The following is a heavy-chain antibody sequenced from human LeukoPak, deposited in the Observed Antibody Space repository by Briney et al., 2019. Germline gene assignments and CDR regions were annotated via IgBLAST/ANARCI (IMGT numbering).Heavy chain of an antibody. CDR2: INHSGST. V-gene: IGHV4-34*01. D-gene: IGHD6-19*01. J-gene: IGHJ3*02. CDR3: AREIIAVADNDAFDI. Sequence: SETLSLTCAVYGGSFSGYYWSWIRQPPGKGLEWIGEINHSGSTNYNPSLKSRVTISVDTSKNQFSLKLSSVTAADTAVYYCAREIIAVADNDAFDIWGQGTMVTVSS. CDR1: GGSFSGYY.